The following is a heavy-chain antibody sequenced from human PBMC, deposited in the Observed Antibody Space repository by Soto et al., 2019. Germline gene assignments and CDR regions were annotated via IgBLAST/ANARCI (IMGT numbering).Heavy chain of an antibody. CDR3: ARDRTITGTTGPVYYYYYYYMDV. V-gene: IGHV4-31*03. CDR2: IYYSGST. Sequence: SEPLSLTCTVSGGSISNGGYYWRLIRQHPGKGLEWIGYIYYSGSTYYNPSLKSRVTISVDTSKNQFSLKLSSVTAADTAVYYCARDRTITGTTGPVYYYYYYYMDVWGKGTTVTVSS. CDR1: GGSISNGGYY. J-gene: IGHJ6*03. D-gene: IGHD1-7*01.